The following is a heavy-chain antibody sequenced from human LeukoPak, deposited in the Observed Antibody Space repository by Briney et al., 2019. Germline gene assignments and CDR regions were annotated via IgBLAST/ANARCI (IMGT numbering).Heavy chain of an antibody. CDR1: GFTFTSYG. CDR3: ARDWNNDYFDY. D-gene: IGHD1/OR15-1a*01. V-gene: IGHV3-33*01. J-gene: IGHJ4*02. CDR2: IWYDGSNK. Sequence: PGRSLRLSCAASGFTFTSYGMHWVRQAPGKGLEWVAVIWYDGSNKYYADSVKGRFTISRDNSKNTLYLQMNSLRAEDTAVYYCARDWNNDYFDYWGQGTLVTVSS.